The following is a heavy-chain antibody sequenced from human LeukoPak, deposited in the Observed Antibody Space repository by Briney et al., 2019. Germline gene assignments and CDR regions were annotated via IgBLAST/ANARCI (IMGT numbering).Heavy chain of an antibody. CDR1: GFTFSSNW. Sequence: GGSLRLSCAASGFTFSSNWMHWVRQAPGKGLVWISRINTDGSITTYADSVKGRFTISRDNAKNTLYLQMNSLGAEDTAVYYCARGRLSSGWGLDYWGQGTLVTVCS. D-gene: IGHD6-19*01. J-gene: IGHJ4*02. CDR3: ARGRLSSGWGLDY. CDR2: INTDGSIT. V-gene: IGHV3-74*01.